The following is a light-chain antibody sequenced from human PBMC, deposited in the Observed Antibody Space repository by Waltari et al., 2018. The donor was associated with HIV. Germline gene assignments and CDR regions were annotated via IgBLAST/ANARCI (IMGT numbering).Light chain of an antibody. J-gene: IGLJ2*01. V-gene: IGLV3-21*02. Sequence: SYVLPQLPSVSLAPGQKASNTSGENNIGNKSVHGYQQKAAQAPVPAVYDEDDRPSGIPERFSGSNSRNTATLTINRVEDGDEADYYCQIWNDNTDHPDAVFGGGSKLTVL. CDR1: NIGNKS. CDR3: QIWNDNTDHPDAV. CDR2: DED.